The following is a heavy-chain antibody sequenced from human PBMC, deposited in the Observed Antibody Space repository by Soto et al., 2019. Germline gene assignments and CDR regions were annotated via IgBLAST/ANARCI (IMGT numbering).Heavy chain of an antibody. V-gene: IGHV3-23*01. Sequence: EVQLLESGEAWERPGGPRKFSCAASGSTFSSNPMGWVRRAPGKGLEWVSAIRGSGGSTYYADSVKGRFTISRDNSKNTLYLQMNSLRAEDTAVYYCAKPPYSSSWYYFDYWGQGTLVTVSS. CDR2: IRGSGGST. D-gene: IGHD6-13*01. J-gene: IGHJ4*02. CDR1: GSTFSSNP. CDR3: AKPPYSSSWYYFDY.